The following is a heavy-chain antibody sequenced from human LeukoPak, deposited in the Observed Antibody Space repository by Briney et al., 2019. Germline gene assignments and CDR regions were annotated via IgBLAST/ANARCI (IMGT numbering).Heavy chain of an antibody. CDR2: IYHSGST. J-gene: IGHJ3*02. CDR3: ARAEVVPAAIEVLAFDI. D-gene: IGHD2-2*02. Sequence: SETLSLTCTVSGGSISSGGYYWSWIRQPPGKGLEWIGYIYHSGSTYYNPSLKSRVTISVDRSKNQFSLKLSSVTAADTAVYYCARAEVVPAAIEVLAFDIWGQGTMVTVSS. V-gene: IGHV4-30-2*01. CDR1: GGSISSGGYY.